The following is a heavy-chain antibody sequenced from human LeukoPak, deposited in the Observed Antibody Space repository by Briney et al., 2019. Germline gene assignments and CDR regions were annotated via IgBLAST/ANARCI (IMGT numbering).Heavy chain of an antibody. V-gene: IGHV5-51*01. D-gene: IGHD5-18*01. CDR2: IYPGDSDT. Sequence: GESLKISCKGSGYSFTSYWIGWVRQMPGKGLEWMGIIYPGDSDTRYSPSFQGQVTISADKSISTAYLQWSSLKASDTAMYYCARVPHLNTAMAYYYYYGMDVWGQGTTVTVSS. J-gene: IGHJ6*02. CDR1: GYSFTSYW. CDR3: ARVPHLNTAMAYYYYYGMDV.